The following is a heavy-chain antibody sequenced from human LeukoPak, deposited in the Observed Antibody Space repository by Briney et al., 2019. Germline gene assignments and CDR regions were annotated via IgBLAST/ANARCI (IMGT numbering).Heavy chain of an antibody. D-gene: IGHD2-15*01. J-gene: IGHJ6*02. CDR3: ASGLGFCSGSDCTNLVKDYYYGMNV. CDR1: GGTFSSYG. Sequence: ASVKVSCKASGGTFSSYGMSWMRQAPGQGLEWMGRIIPMLDIANYAQKFQGRVTITADESTSTAYMELSSLRSEDTAVYYCASGLGFCSGSDCTNLVKDYYYGMNVWGQGTTVTVSS. CDR2: IIPMLDIA. V-gene: IGHV1-69*04.